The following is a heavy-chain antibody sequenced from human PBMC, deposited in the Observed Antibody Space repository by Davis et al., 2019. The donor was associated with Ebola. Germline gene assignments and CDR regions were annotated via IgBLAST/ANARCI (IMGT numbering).Heavy chain of an antibody. CDR1: EYTFTSYD. CDR3: ARTSIVGTTTTASDI. V-gene: IGHV1-18*01. D-gene: IGHD1-26*01. J-gene: IGHJ3*02. CDR2: ISAYNGNT. Sequence: ASVKVSCKASEYTFTSYDINWVRQAPGQGLEWMGWISAYNGNTNYAQILQGRVTMTTDTSTGTAYMDLRSLKSDDTAVYFCARTSIVGTTTTASDIWGQGTMVTVSS.